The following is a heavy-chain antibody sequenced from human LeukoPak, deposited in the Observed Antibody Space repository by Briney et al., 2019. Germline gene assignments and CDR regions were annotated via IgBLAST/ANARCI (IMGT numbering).Heavy chain of an antibody. CDR2: ISAYNGNT. J-gene: IGHJ6*02. D-gene: IGHD4-17*01. V-gene: IGHV1-18*01. CDR1: GYTFTSYG. Sequence: GASVKVSCKASGYTFTSYGISWVRQAPGQGLEWMGWISAYNGNTNYAQKLQGRVTMTTDTSTSTAYMELRSLRSDDTAVYYCARGRILYGDYGHDGTDVWGQGTTVTVSS. CDR3: ARGRILYGDYGHDGTDV.